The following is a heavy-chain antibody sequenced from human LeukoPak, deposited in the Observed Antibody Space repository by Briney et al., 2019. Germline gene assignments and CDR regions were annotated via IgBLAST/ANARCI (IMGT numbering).Heavy chain of an antibody. CDR2: IGGSGTRT. Sequence: GGTLRLSCSASGFTFTTYGMNWVRQAPGKGLEWVSGIGGSGTRTYYADSVKGRFTISRDNSKNTLYLQMNSLRAEDTAVYYCAKDRGYSSGWYFDYWGQGTLVTVSS. CDR3: AKDRGYSSGWYFDY. CDR1: GFTFTTYG. D-gene: IGHD6-19*01. J-gene: IGHJ4*02. V-gene: IGHV3-23*01.